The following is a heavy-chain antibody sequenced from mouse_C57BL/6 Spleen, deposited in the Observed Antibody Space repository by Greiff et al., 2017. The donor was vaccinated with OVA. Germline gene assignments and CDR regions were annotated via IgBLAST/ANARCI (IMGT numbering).Heavy chain of an antibody. CDR1: GFTFSDYY. CDR3: ARERGLSAMDY. CDR2: INYDGSST. V-gene: IGHV5-16*01. D-gene: IGHD1-1*02. J-gene: IGHJ4*01. Sequence: DVQLVESEGGLVQPGSSMKLSCTASGFTFSDYYMAWVRQVPEKGLEWVANINYDGSSTYYLDSLKSRFIISRDNAKNILYLQMSSLKSEDTATYYCARERGLSAMDYWGQGTSVTVSS.